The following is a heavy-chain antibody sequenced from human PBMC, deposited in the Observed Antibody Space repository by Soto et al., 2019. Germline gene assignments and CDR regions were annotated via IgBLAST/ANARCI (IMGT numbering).Heavy chain of an antibody. V-gene: IGHV4-39*01. J-gene: IGHJ4*02. CDR2: IYYGGSP. D-gene: IGHD3-22*01. Sequence: QLQLQESGPGLVKPSETLSLTCTVSGGSISSSTYYWGWIRQPPGQGLEWIGNIYYGGSPYYNPPRKSRVTVSVDTSKNQFSLKLSSVTAADTAVYYCARQSGSGYYTVAYWGQGTLVTVSS. CDR3: ARQSGSGYYTVAY. CDR1: GGSISSSTYY.